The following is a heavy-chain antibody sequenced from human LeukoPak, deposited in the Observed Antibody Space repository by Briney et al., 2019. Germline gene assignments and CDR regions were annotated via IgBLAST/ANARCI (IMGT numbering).Heavy chain of an antibody. D-gene: IGHD3-22*01. Sequence: WETLSLTCAVSGYSISNSYYWGWIRQPPGKGLEWIGSIYHTGGTYYNPSLKSRVTISIDTSKNQFSLNLSSVTAADTAVYYCARDAHTYYYDTSGYYFEYWGQGALVTVSS. CDR2: IYHTGGT. CDR1: GYSISNSYY. V-gene: IGHV4-38-2*02. J-gene: IGHJ4*02. CDR3: ARDAHTYYYDTSGYYFEY.